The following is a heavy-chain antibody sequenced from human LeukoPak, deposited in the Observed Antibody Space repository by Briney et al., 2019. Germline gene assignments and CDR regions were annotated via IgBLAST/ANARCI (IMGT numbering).Heavy chain of an antibody. V-gene: IGHV1-8*01. D-gene: IGHD5-12*01. CDR1: GYTFTSYD. CDR2: MNPNSGNT. CDR3: ARGGGYDTGNYYYMDV. J-gene: IGHJ6*03. Sequence: ASVKVSCKASGYTFTSYDINWVRQATGQGLEWMGWMNPNSGNTDYAQKFQGRVTMTRNTSISTAYMELSSLRSEDTAVYYCARGGGYDTGNYYYMDVWGKGTTVTVSS.